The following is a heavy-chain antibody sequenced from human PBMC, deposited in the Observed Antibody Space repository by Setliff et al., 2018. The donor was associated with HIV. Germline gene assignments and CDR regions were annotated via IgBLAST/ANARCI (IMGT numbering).Heavy chain of an antibody. CDR1: TYTFSSYV. D-gene: IGHD2-2*01. J-gene: IGHJ3*02. Sequence: ASVKVSCKASTYTFSSYVINWVRQAPGQGLEWMGRISVYNGNTIYAQKLQGRVIMATDTSTSTAYMELRSLRSDDTAMYYCATQRDIVMVPGQGGFDIWAQGTMVTVS. V-gene: IGHV1-18*01. CDR3: ATQRDIVMVPGQGGFDI. CDR2: ISVYNGNT.